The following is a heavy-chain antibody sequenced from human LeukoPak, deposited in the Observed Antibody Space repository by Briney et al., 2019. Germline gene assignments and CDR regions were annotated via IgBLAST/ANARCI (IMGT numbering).Heavy chain of an antibody. J-gene: IGHJ4*02. CDR3: ARHSKYYGSGSYYNGPDFDY. V-gene: IGHV4-59*08. D-gene: IGHD3-10*01. CDR2: IYYSGST. CDR1: GGSISSYY. Sequence: SETLSLTCTVSGGSISSYYWSWIRQPPGKELEWIGYIYYSGSTNYNPSLKSRVTISVDTSKNQFSLKLSSVTAADTAVYYCARHSKYYGSGSYYNGPDFDYWGQGTLVTVSS.